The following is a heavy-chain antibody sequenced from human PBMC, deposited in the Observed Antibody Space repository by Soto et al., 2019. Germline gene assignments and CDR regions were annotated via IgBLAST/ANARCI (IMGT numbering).Heavy chain of an antibody. V-gene: IGHV3-53*01. CDR1: GFTVSSNY. D-gene: IGHD3-10*01. J-gene: IGHJ4*02. CDR2: IYSGGST. Sequence: GGSLRLSCAASGFTVSSNYMSWVRQAPGKGLEWVSVIYSGGSTYYADSVKGRFTISRDNSKNTLYLQMNSQRAEDTAVYYCARDLPGGGSDYWGQGTLVTVSS. CDR3: ARDLPGGGSDY.